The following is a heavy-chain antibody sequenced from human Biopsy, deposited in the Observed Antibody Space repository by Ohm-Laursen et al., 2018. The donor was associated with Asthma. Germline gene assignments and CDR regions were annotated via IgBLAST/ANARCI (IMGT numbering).Heavy chain of an antibody. J-gene: IGHJ6*02. CDR1: GGSVTPTSHY. V-gene: IGHV4-39*01. CDR2: ISYGGKT. CDR3: ARRITIFGVVQKDHGMDA. Sequence: SDTLSLTCTVSGGSVTPTSHYWDWIRQAPGKGLEWIGYISYGGKTSYNPSLKNRVTISRDTSKNQFSLRLTSVTAADTAVYFCARRITIFGVVQKDHGMDAWGQGTTVIVSS. D-gene: IGHD3-3*01.